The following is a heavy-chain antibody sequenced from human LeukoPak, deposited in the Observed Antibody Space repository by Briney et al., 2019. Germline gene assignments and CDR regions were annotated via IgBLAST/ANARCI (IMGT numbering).Heavy chain of an antibody. J-gene: IGHJ3*02. CDR1: GGSISSYY. Sequence: SETLSLTCTVSGGSISSYYWSWIRQPPGKGLEWIGYIYYSGSTNYNPSLKSRVTISVDTSKNQFSLKLSSVTAADTAVYYCARHSVLEIQLWLSLGAFDIWGQGTMVTVSS. CDR3: ARHSVLEIQLWLSLGAFDI. V-gene: IGHV4-59*08. D-gene: IGHD5-18*01. CDR2: IYYSGST.